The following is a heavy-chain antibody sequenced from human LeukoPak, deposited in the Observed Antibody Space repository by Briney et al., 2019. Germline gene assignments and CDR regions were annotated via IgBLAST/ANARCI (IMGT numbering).Heavy chain of an antibody. V-gene: IGHV4-39*07. CDR1: GFTFSSYS. Sequence: GSLRLSCAASGFTFSSYSMNWVRQPPGKGLEWIGSIYYSGSTYYNPSLKSRVTISVDTSKNQFSLKLSSVTAADTAVYYCARDSMVRGVMGVFDPWGQGTLVTVSS. CDR2: IYYSGST. CDR3: ARDSMVRGVMGVFDP. D-gene: IGHD3-10*01. J-gene: IGHJ5*02.